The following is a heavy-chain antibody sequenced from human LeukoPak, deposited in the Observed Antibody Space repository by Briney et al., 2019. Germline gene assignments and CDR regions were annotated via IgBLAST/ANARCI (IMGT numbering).Heavy chain of an antibody. D-gene: IGHD5-24*01. CDR2: ISYDGSNK. CDR3: AKDLEMATMYDAFDI. V-gene: IGHV3-30*18. J-gene: IGHJ3*02. CDR1: GSTFSSYG. Sequence: PGGSLRLSCAASGSTFSSYGMHWVRQAPGKGLEWVAVISYDGSNKYYADSVKGRFTISRDNSKNTLYLQMNSLRAEDTAVYYCAKDLEMATMYDAFDIWGQGTMVTVSS.